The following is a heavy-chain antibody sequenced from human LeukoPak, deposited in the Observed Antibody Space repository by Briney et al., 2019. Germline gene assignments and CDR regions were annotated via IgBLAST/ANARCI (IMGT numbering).Heavy chain of an antibody. Sequence: SETLSLTCAVYGGSFSGYYWSWIRQPPGKGLEWIGEVNHSGSTNYNPSLKSRVTISVDTSKNQFSLKVRSVTAADTAVFYCARRAFPRCYSLWGQGTLVTVSS. CDR3: ARRAFPRCYSL. J-gene: IGHJ4*02. CDR2: VNHSGST. D-gene: IGHD2-15*01. CDR1: GGSFSGYY. V-gene: IGHV4-34*01.